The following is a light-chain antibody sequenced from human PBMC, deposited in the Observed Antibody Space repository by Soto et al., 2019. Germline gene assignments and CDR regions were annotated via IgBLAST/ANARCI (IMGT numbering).Light chain of an antibody. CDR1: SSDIGSYNL. CDR3: CSYAGSSTVL. V-gene: IGLV2-23*01. CDR2: EGS. Sequence: QSALTQPASVSGSPGQSITISCTGTSSDIGSYNLVSWYQQHPGKAPKVMIYEGSKRPSGVSNRFSGSKSGNTASLTISGLQAEDEADYYCCSYAGSSTVLFGGGTQLTVL. J-gene: IGLJ2*01.